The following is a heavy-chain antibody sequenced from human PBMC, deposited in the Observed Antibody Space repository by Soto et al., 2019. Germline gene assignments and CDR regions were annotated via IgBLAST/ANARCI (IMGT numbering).Heavy chain of an antibody. CDR2: IIPIFDTA. Sequence: ASVKVSCPASGGTFRRYAISWVPPAPGQGLEWMGRIIPIFDTANYAQKFQGRVTITADESTSTAYMELSSLRSEDTAVYYCARYDSSGYYYGDAFDIWGQGTMVTVS. CDR3: ARYDSSGYYYGDAFDI. D-gene: IGHD3-22*01. J-gene: IGHJ3*02. CDR1: GGTFRRYA. V-gene: IGHV1-69*13.